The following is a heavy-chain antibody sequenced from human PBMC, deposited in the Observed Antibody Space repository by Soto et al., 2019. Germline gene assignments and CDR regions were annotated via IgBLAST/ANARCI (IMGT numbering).Heavy chain of an antibody. CDR2: ISGSGDST. V-gene: IGHV3-23*01. D-gene: IGHD6-19*01. CDR3: ARRTSGWYLDY. J-gene: IGHJ4*02. Sequence: EVQLLESGGGLVQPGGSLRLSCAASGFTFSSYAMSWVRQAPGKGLEWVSVISGSGDSTYYADSVKGRFTISRDNSKNTLYLQMNSLRAEDTAVYYCARRTSGWYLDYWGQGTLVIVSS. CDR1: GFTFSSYA.